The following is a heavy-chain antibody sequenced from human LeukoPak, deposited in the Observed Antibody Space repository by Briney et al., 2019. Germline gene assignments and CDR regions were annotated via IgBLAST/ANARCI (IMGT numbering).Heavy chain of an antibody. CDR1: GFTFSSYA. D-gene: IGHD4-17*01. Sequence: GGSLRLSCAASGFTFSSYAMHWVRQAPGKGLEWVAVISYDGSNKYYADSVKGRFTISRDNSKNTLYLQMNSLRAEDTAVYYCARGATVTYGMDVWGQGTTVTVSS. CDR3: ARGATVTYGMDV. J-gene: IGHJ6*02. V-gene: IGHV3-30-3*01. CDR2: ISYDGSNK.